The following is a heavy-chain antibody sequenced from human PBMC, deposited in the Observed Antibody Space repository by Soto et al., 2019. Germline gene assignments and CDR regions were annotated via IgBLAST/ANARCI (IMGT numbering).Heavy chain of an antibody. J-gene: IGHJ4*02. Sequence: ESGGGLVPPGGSLRLSCVASGFTFSSFSMNWVRQSPGKGLEWVSYISTTSSTIHYADSVKGRFTISRDNAKNSLYLQMISLRDEDTAVYYCARDGAISGCFDYWGQGTLVTVSS. D-gene: IGHD6-19*01. V-gene: IGHV3-48*02. CDR2: ISTTSSTI. CDR1: GFTFSSFS. CDR3: ARDGAISGCFDY.